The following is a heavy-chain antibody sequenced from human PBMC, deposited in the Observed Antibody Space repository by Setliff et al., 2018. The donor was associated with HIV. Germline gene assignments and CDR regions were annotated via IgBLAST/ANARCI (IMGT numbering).Heavy chain of an antibody. J-gene: IGHJ3*01. D-gene: IGHD4-17*01. CDR2: IYFTGSS. V-gene: IGHV4-38-2*01. CDR1: GYSISSGYY. Sequence: SETLSLTCAVSGYSISSGYYWAWIRQPPGKGLEWIGSIYFTGSSDNSPSLKSRVTLSVDTSKHQFSLKLSSVTAADTAVYYCARVQMAYAAFDVWGQGTMVTVSS. CDR3: ARVQMAYAAFDV.